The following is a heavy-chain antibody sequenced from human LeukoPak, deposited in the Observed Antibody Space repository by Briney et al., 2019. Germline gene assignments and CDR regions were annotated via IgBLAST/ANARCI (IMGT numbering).Heavy chain of an antibody. D-gene: IGHD1-26*01. V-gene: IGHV3-30*18. CDR1: GFTFSTYG. CDR3: AKVFFSGSYYAASDY. J-gene: IGHJ4*02. Sequence: PGRSLRLSCAASGFTFSTYGMHWVRQAPGRGLEWVAAISYDGSNKYYADSVKGRFTISRDNSKNTLYLQMNSLGAEDTAVYYCAKVFFSGSYYAASDYWGQGTLVTVSS. CDR2: ISYDGSNK.